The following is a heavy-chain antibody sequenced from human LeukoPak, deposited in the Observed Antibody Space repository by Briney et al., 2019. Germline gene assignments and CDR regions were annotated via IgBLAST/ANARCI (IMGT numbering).Heavy chain of an antibody. CDR2: IHPRTGNP. CDR3: ARALDSLGGLSLPDF. V-gene: IGHV7-4-1*02. J-gene: IGHJ4*02. CDR1: GYSFTNYA. Sequence: ASVKVSCKASGYSFTNYAMNWVRQAPGQGLEFMGWIHPRTGNPAYAQGFSGRFVFSLDTSVTTTYLQISDLMAEDTAVYFCARALDSLGGLSLPDFWAQGTLVTVSS. D-gene: IGHD3-16*01.